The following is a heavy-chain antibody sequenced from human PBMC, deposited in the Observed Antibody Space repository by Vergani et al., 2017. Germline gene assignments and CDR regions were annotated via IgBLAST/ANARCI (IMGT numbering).Heavy chain of an antibody. CDR2: IHTSGST. CDR3: ARGSCLGGSCYKPLFDD. J-gene: IGHJ4*02. V-gene: IGHV4-61*02. Sequence: QVQLQESGPGLVKPSPTLSLPCTVSGGYINSHNYYWSWIRQPAGKGLEWIGRIHTSGSTNYNPSLKSRVTMSEDTSKNQFSLNLTSVTAADTDVYFCARGSCLGGSCYKPLFDDWGQGILVTVSS. CDR1: GGYINSHNYY. D-gene: IGHD3-10*01.